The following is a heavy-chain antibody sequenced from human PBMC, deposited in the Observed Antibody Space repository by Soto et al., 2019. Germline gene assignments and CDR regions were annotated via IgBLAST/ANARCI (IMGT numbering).Heavy chain of an antibody. CDR3: ARDPEQLALFDY. V-gene: IGHV3-74*01. Sequence: EVQVVESGGGLVQPGGSLRLSCAASGFTFSSYWMHWVRQAPGKGLVWVSRINSDGRSTSYADSVKGRFTISRDNAKNTLYLQMNSLRAEDTAVYYCARDPEQLALFDYWGQGTLVTVSS. D-gene: IGHD6-13*01. CDR1: GFTFSSYW. J-gene: IGHJ4*02. CDR2: INSDGRST.